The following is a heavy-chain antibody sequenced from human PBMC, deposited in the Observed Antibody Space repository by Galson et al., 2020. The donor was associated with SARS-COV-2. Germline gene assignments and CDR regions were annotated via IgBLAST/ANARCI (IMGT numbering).Heavy chain of an antibody. V-gene: IGHV4-59*01. J-gene: IGHJ6*02. CDR3: AGFRFYFRPYYCLYV. CDR1: GGTISSYY. D-gene: IGHD1-26*01. CDR2: IYYSGST. Sequence: QAEMETSETLSLTCTVSGGTISSYYWRWIRQPPGKGLEWIGYIYYSGSTNYNTSLKSRVTISIDTSKNQFSRRLSSVTAADTAVYYCAGFRFYFRPYYCLYVWGQGTTVTVSS.